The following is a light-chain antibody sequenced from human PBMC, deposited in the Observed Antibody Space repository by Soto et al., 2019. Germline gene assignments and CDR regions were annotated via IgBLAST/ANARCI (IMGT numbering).Light chain of an antibody. CDR3: QQRSSWPLT. J-gene: IGKJ4*01. Sequence: EIVLTQSPATLSLSPGERATLSCRASQNIDSYLAWYQQKPGQAPRLLIYDASNRATGIPARFSGSGSGTDFNLTIRSLEPEDFAVYYCQQRSSWPLTFGGGTKVEIK. V-gene: IGKV3-11*01. CDR1: QNIDSY. CDR2: DAS.